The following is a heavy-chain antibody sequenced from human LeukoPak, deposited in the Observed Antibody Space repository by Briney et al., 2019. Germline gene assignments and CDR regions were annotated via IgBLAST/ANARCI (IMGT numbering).Heavy chain of an antibody. V-gene: IGHV1-18*01. Sequence: ASVKVSCKASGYTFTSYSINWVRQAPGQGLEWMGWITSYNGNTNYAHKLQGRVTMTTDTSTSTAYMELRSPRSDDTAVYYCARGSNYYGSGNYYAFDPWGQGTLVTVSS. CDR1: GYTFTSYS. J-gene: IGHJ5*02. CDR2: ITSYNGNT. D-gene: IGHD3-10*01. CDR3: ARGSNYYGSGNYYAFDP.